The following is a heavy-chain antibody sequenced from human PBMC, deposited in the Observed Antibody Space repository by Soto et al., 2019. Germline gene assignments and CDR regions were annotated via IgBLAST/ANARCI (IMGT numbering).Heavy chain of an antibody. CDR3: ARLSGNYYPDY. J-gene: IGHJ4*02. CDR1: GFTLSDHY. D-gene: IGHD1-26*01. V-gene: IGHV3-72*01. CDR2: TGNKANSYTT. Sequence: EVQLVESGGGLVQPGGSLRLTCAASGFTLSDHYMDWVRQAPGKGLEWVGRTGNKANSYTTEYAASVKGRFTISRDDSKNSLYLQMNSLKTEDTAVYYCARLSGNYYPDYWGQGTLVTVSS.